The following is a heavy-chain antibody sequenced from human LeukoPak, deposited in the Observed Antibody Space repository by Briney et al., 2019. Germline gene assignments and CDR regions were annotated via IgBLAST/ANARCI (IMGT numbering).Heavy chain of an antibody. CDR1: GGFVSNPGW. CDR2: VSYGGDT. Sequence: SGTLSLTCAVSGGFVSNPGWWSWVRQPPGRGLEWIGEVSYGGDTNYNPSLKSRVTISVDTSKNQFSLKLTSVTAADTAVYYCAPQRGGLTRFDYWGQGTLVTVSS. CDR3: APQRGGLTRFDY. D-gene: IGHD3-16*01. J-gene: IGHJ4*02. V-gene: IGHV4-4*02.